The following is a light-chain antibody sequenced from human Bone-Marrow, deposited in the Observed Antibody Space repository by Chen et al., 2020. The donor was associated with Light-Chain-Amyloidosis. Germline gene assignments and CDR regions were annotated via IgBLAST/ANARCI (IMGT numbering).Light chain of an antibody. CDR1: SSNIARNS. CDR3: AAWDDSLNGWV. J-gene: IGLJ3*02. V-gene: IGLV1-36*01. Sequence: QSVLTQPPSVSEGPRQRVTISCSGSSSNIARNSVNWYQQLPGEPPKLLIYYDDLLPSGVSDRFSGSKSGTSASMAISGLQSEDEADYYGAAWDDSLNGWVFGGGTKLTVL. CDR2: YDD.